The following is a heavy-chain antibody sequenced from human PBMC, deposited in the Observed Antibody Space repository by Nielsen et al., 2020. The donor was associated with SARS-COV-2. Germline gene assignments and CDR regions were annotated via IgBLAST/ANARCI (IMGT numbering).Heavy chain of an antibody. V-gene: IGHV3-48*03. CDR1: GFPFSSDE. CDR3: ATTPYYYDSSGYAFDI. Sequence: SLKISCAASGFPFSSDEMNWVHQAPGRALEWLSYIGGNGRNIFYADSVKGRFTISRDNAENSLSLQMNSLRAEDTALYHCATTPYYYDSSGYAFDIWGQGTMVTVPS. CDR2: IGGNGRNI. D-gene: IGHD3-22*01. J-gene: IGHJ3*02.